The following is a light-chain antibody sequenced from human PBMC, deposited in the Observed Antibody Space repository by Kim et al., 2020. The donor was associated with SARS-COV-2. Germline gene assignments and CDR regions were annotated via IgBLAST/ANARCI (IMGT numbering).Light chain of an antibody. V-gene: IGLV1-40*01. CDR1: NTSNSASYA. CDR2: ANI. Sequence: RVASTCFGGNTSNSASYAVHWYQQFPGTAPKLLIYANIKRPSGFPDRFSGSKSGMSASLAISGVQSEDEADYYCEAWDDSLSGCVFGGGTQLTVL. CDR3: EAWDDSLSGCV. J-gene: IGLJ3*02.